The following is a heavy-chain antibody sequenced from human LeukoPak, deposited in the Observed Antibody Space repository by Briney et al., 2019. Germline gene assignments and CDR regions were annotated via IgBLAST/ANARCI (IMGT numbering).Heavy chain of an antibody. J-gene: IGHJ4*02. D-gene: IGHD1-26*01. Sequence: SETLSLTCIVSGGSISSTTYYWGWIRQPPGKRLEWIGSIYYSGNTYYNPSLKSRVTISIDTSKNQFSLNLTSVTAADTALYSCARHYLGGNYPDSFNHWGQGTLVTVSS. CDR3: ARHYLGGNYPDSFNH. CDR1: GGSISSTTYY. V-gene: IGHV4-39*01. CDR2: IYYSGNT.